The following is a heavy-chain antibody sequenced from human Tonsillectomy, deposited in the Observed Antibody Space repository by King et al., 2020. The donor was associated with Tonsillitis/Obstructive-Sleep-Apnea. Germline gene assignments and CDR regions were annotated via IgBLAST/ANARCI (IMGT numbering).Heavy chain of an antibody. CDR1: GFTFSIYG. V-gene: IGHV3-33*01. CDR3: ARATTNVDTDMAYAFDI. CDR2: IWYDGSNK. J-gene: IGHJ3*02. D-gene: IGHD5-18*01. Sequence: VQLVESGGGVVQPGRSLRLSCAASGFTFSIYGMNWVRQAPGKGLEWVAVIWYDGSNKYYVDSVKGRFTISRDNYKNTLYLQMNSLRAEDTAVYYCARATTNVDTDMAYAFDIWGQGTMVTVSS.